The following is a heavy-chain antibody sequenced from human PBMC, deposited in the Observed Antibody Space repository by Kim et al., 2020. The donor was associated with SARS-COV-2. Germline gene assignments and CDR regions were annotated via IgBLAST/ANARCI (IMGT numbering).Heavy chain of an antibody. CDR1: GVIFSSYT. V-gene: IGHV1-69*13. CDR3: AAPLWVVGRDGMDA. J-gene: IGHJ6*02. CDR2: IVPLFGTA. Sequence: SVKVSCKASGVIFSSYTINWVRQAPGQGLEWMGGIVPLFGTANYAQRFQGRVTFTADESTSTAYLELSSLRSEDTAVYYCAAPLWVVGRDGMDAWGQGTTVTVSS. D-gene: IGHD2-15*01.